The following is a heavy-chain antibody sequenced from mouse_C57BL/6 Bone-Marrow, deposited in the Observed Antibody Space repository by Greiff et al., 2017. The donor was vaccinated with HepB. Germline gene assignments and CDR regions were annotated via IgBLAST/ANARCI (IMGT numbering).Heavy chain of an antibody. CDR1: GYTFTDYY. CDR3: ARYYDYEGFAY. J-gene: IGHJ3*01. V-gene: IGHV1-26*01. D-gene: IGHD2-4*01. Sequence: EVQLQQSGPELVKPGASVKISCKASGYTFTDYYMNWVKQSHGKSLEWIGDINPNNGGTSYNQKFKGKATLTVDKSSSTAYMELRSLTSEDSAVYYCARYYDYEGFAYWGQGTLVTVSA. CDR2: INPNNGGT.